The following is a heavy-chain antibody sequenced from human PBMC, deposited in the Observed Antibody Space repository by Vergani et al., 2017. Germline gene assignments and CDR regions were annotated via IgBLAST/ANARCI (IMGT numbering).Heavy chain of an antibody. CDR3: AKVVVVVPAGRQGYYGMDV. CDR1: GFTFSSYG. D-gene: IGHD2-2*01. V-gene: IGHV3-30*02. CDR2: FRYDGSNK. Sequence: QVQLVESGGGVVQPGGSLRLPCAASGFTFSSYGMHWVRQAPGKGLEWVAFFRYDGSNKYYADSVKGRFTISRDNSKNTLYLQMNSLRAEDTAVYYCAKVVVVVPAGRQGYYGMDVWGQGTTVTVSS. J-gene: IGHJ6*02.